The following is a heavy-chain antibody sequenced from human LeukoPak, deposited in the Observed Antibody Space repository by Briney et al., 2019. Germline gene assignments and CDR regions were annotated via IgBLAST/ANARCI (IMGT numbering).Heavy chain of an antibody. J-gene: IGHJ6*03. Sequence: SVKVSCKASGGTFSSYAISWVRQAPGQGLEWMGGIIPIFGTANYAQKFQGRVTITTDESTSTAYMELSSLRSEDTAVYYCARGRGYSSSYSVYYYYMDVWGKGTTVTVSS. CDR3: ARGRGYSSSYSVYYYYMDV. CDR2: IIPIFGTA. CDR1: GGTFSSYA. D-gene: IGHD6-6*01. V-gene: IGHV1-69*05.